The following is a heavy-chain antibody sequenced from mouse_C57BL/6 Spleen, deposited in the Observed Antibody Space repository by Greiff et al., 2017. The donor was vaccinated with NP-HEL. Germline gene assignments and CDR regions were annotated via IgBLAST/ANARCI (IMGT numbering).Heavy chain of an antibody. D-gene: IGHD2-2*01. CDR1: GYTFTDYY. V-gene: IGHV1-26*01. Sequence: EVQLQQSGPELVKPGASVKISCKASGYTFTDYYMNWVKQSHGKSLEWIGDINPNNGGTSYNQKFKGKATLTVDKSSSTAYMELRSLTSEDSAVYYCARAIYYGYDGYYFDYWGQGTTLTVSS. CDR2: INPNNGGT. J-gene: IGHJ2*01. CDR3: ARAIYYGYDGYYFDY.